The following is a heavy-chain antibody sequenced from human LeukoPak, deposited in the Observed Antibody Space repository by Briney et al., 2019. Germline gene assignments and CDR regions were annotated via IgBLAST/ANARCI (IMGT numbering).Heavy chain of an antibody. CDR2: SIPIFGTA. J-gene: IGHJ3*02. V-gene: IGHV1-69*05. CDR3: ARDSPLYYYDNSTTYDAFDI. D-gene: IGHD3-22*01. Sequence: EASVKVSCKASGGTFSSYAISWVRQAPGQGLEWMGGSIPIFGTANYAQKFQGRVTITTDESTSTAYMELSSLRSEDTAVYYCARDSPLYYYDNSTTYDAFDIWGQGTMVTVSS. CDR1: GGTFSSYA.